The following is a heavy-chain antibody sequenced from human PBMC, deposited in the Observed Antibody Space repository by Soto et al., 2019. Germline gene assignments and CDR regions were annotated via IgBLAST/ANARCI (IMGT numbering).Heavy chain of an antibody. J-gene: IGHJ4*02. D-gene: IGHD2-2*01. CDR2: ISYDGSNK. V-gene: IGHV3-30*18. CDR1: GFMFSSYG. CDR3: AKTPSPLSILETEGYFDY. Sequence: GGSLRLSCAASGFMFSSYGIHWVRQAPGKGLEWVAVISYDGSNKYYADSVKGRFTISRDNSKKTLYLQMNSLRDEDTAVYYCAKTPSPLSILETEGYFDYWGQGTLVTAPQ.